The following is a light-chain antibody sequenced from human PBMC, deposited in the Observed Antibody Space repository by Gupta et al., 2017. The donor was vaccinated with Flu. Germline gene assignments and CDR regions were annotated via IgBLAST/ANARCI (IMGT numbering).Light chain of an antibody. V-gene: IGLV2-18*02. CDR2: EVS. Sequence: QSALTQPPSVSGSPGQSVTISCTGTSSDVGTYNRVSWYQQSPGTAPKLMIYEVSNRPSGVPERCSGSKSGNTASLTVSGLQGEDEADYYCSSYTRRSTWVCGTGTKVTVL. CDR1: SSDVGTYNR. CDR3: SSYTRRSTWV. J-gene: IGLJ1*01.